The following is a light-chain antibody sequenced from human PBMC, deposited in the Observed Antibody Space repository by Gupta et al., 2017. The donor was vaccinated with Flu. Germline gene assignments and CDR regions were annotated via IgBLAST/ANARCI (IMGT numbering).Light chain of an antibody. CDR1: QSVDSY. CDR3: QQRSNWPRT. V-gene: IGKV3-11*01. Sequence: PATLSASPGERATLSCRASQSVDSYLAWYQQKPGQAPRLLIYDASNRATGIPARFSGSGSGTDFTLTISSLEPEDFAVYYCQQRSNWPRTFGQGTKVEIE. J-gene: IGKJ1*01. CDR2: DAS.